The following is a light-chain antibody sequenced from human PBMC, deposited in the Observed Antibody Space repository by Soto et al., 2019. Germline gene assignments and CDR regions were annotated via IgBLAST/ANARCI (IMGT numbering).Light chain of an antibody. CDR2: GTS. Sequence: EIVMTQSPATLSVSPGERATLSCRGSQSVSSNLAWYQQKPGQAPRLLLYGTSTRATGIPARFSGSGSGTEFTLTISSLQSEDFAVYYCQHYNNWPRTFGQGTKVEIK. CDR1: QSVSSN. V-gene: IGKV3-15*01. CDR3: QHYNNWPRT. J-gene: IGKJ1*01.